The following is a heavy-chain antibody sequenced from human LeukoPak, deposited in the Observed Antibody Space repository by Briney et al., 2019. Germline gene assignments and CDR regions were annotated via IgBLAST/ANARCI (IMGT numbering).Heavy chain of an antibody. V-gene: IGHV1-2*02. CDR3: ARIGVYGIYWDFDQ. CDR2: VTPNSGDT. D-gene: IGHD1-26*01. CDR1: GYTFSDYY. Sequence: ASVKVSCKASGYTFSDYYIHWVRQAPGQGGQGLEWMGWVTPNSGDTRYAQNFQGRVTMTRDTSISTAYLELYSLRSDDTAIYYCARIGVYGIYWDFDQWGQGTLVTVSS. J-gene: IGHJ4*02.